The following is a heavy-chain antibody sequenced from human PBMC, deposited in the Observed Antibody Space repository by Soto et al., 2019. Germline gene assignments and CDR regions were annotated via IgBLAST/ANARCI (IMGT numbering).Heavy chain of an antibody. V-gene: IGHV3-30*18. Sequence: QVQLVESGGGVVQPGRSLRLSCAASGFTFSNYGMHWVRQAPGKGLEWVAVISYDGSSTYYADSVKGRFTISRDNSKSTLYLHMNSLRAEDTAVYYCAKDLFRYFDWSPFDYWGQGTLVTVSS. CDR3: AKDLFRYFDWSPFDY. CDR1: GFTFSNYG. D-gene: IGHD3-9*01. J-gene: IGHJ4*02. CDR2: ISYDGSST.